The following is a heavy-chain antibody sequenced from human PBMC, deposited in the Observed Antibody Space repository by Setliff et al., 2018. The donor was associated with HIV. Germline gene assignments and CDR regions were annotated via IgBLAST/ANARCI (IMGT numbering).Heavy chain of an antibody. CDR3: ARQLVPAARVSFDP. D-gene: IGHD2-2*01. V-gene: IGHV1-2*06. CDR1: GYSLTELS. CDR2: INPHSGDT. J-gene: IGHJ5*02. Sequence: ASVKVSCKVSGYSLTELSIHWVRQAPGLGLEWMGRINPHSGDTHYAQKFQGRVTMTRDTSISTAYLELSGLRSDDTAVYYCARQLVPAARVSFDPWGQGTLVTVSS.